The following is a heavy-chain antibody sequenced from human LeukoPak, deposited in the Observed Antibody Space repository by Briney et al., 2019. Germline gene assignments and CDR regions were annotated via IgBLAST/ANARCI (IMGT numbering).Heavy chain of an antibody. CDR3: ARQNPSRYSGSSADY. V-gene: IGHV4-39*01. CDR1: GGSISSSSYY. J-gene: IGHJ4*02. Sequence: SETLSLTCTVSGGSISSSSYYWGWIRQPPGKGLEWIGSIYYSGSTYYNPSLKSRVTISVDTSKNQFSLKLSSVTAADTAVYYCARQNPSRYSGSSADYWGQGTLVTVSS. D-gene: IGHD1-26*01. CDR2: IYYSGST.